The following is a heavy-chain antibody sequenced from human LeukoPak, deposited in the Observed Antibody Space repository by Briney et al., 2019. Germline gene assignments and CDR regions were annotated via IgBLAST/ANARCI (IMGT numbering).Heavy chain of an antibody. CDR3: AKEGGIVGEGYYFDY. CDR2: ISWDGGST. D-gene: IGHD1-26*01. V-gene: IGHV3-43*01. J-gene: IGHJ4*02. Sequence: KAGGSLRLSCAASGFTFDDYTMHWVRQAPGKGLEWVSLISWDGGSTYYADSVKGRFTISRDNSKNSLYLQMNSLRTEDTALYYCAKEGGIVGEGYYFDYWGQGTLVTVSS. CDR1: GFTFDDYT.